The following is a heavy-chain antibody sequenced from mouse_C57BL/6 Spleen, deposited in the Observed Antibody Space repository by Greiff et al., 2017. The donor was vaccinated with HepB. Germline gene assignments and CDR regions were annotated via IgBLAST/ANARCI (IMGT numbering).Heavy chain of an antibody. Sequence: EVQLQQSGPELVKPGASVKIPCKASGYTFTDYNMDWVKQSHGKSLEWIGDINPNNGGTIYNQKFKGKATLTVDKSSSTAYMELRSLTSEDTAVYYCARSGGYSWYFDVWGTGTTVTVSS. V-gene: IGHV1-18*01. J-gene: IGHJ1*03. CDR1: GYTFTDYN. D-gene: IGHD2-3*01. CDR2: INPNNGGT. CDR3: ARSGGYSWYFDV.